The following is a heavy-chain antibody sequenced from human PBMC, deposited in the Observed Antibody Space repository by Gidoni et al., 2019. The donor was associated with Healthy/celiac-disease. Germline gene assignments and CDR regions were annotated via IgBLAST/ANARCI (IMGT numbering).Heavy chain of an antibody. J-gene: IGHJ4*02. V-gene: IGHV3-7*04. CDR2: IKQDGSEK. CDR1: GFTFSSYW. D-gene: IGHD3-10*01. Sequence: EVQLVEAGGGLVQPGGSLRLSCAASGFTFSSYWMSWVLQAPGKGLEWVANIKQDGSEKYYVYSVKGRFTISRDNAKNSLYLQMNSLRAEATAVYYCARHYYGSGSYNQWGQGTLVTVSS. CDR3: ARHYYGSGSYNQ.